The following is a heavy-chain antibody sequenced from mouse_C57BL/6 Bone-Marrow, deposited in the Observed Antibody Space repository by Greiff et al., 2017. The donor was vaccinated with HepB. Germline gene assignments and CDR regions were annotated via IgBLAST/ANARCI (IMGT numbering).Heavy chain of an antibody. V-gene: IGHV1-69*01. CDR3: ARETTVVEDYAMDY. Sequence: QVQLQQPGAELVMPGASVKLSRKASGYTFTSYWMHWVKQRPGQGLEWIGEIDPSDSYTNYNQKFKGKSTLTVDKSSSTAYMQLSSLTSEDSAFYYCARETTVVEDYAMDYWGQGTSVTVSS. J-gene: IGHJ4*01. CDR1: GYTFTSYW. D-gene: IGHD1-1*01. CDR2: IDPSDSYT.